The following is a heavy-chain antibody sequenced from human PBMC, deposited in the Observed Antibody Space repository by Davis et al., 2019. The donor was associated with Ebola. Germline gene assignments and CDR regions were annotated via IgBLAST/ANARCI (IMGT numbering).Heavy chain of an antibody. V-gene: IGHV4-39*07. Sequence: MPSETLSLTCTVSGGSISSSSYYWGWIRQPPGKGLEWIGSIYYSGSTYYNPSLKSRVTISVDTSKNQFSLKLSSVTAADTAVYYCARVRPGWNYETTHYGMDVWGQGTTVTVSS. CDR1: GGSISSSSYY. J-gene: IGHJ6*02. CDR2: IYYSGST. CDR3: ARVRPGWNYETTHYGMDV. D-gene: IGHD1-7*01.